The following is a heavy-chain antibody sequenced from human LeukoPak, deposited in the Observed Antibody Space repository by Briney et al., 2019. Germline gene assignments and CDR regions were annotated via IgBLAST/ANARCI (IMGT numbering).Heavy chain of an antibody. D-gene: IGHD3-16*01. V-gene: IGHV4-59*01. J-gene: IGHJ4*02. CDR3: ARFGQFPDY. Sequence: SETLSLTCSVSGGSISSYYWSWIRQPPGKGLEWIGYIYYSGSTNYNPSLKSRVTISVDTSKNQFSLKLSSVTAADTAVYYCARFGQFPDYWGQGTLVTVSS. CDR2: IYYSGST. CDR1: GGSISSYY.